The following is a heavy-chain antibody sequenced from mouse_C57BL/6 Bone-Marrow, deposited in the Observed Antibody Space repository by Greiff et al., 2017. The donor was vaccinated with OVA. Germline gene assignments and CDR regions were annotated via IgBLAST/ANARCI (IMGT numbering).Heavy chain of an antibody. V-gene: IGHV1-81*01. D-gene: IGHD2-3*01. J-gene: IGHJ2*01. Sequence: VQLVESGAELARPGASVKLSCKASGYTFTSYGISWVKQRTGQGLEWIGEIYPRSGNTYYNEKFKGKATLTADKSSSTAYMGLRSLTSEDSAVYFCARGWLLNFDYWGQGTTLTVSS. CDR2: IYPRSGNT. CDR1: GYTFTSYG. CDR3: ARGWLLNFDY.